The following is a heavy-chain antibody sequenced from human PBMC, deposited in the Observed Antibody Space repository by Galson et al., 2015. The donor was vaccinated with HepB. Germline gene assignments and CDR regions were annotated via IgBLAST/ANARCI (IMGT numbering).Heavy chain of an antibody. Sequence: SVKVSCKASGYTFTSYGISWVRQAPGQGLEWMGWISAYNGNTNYAQKLQGRVTMTTDTSTSTAYMELRSLRSDDTAVYYCARDLGYSGGWSVAYFDYWGQGTLVTVSS. D-gene: IGHD6-19*01. J-gene: IGHJ4*02. CDR1: GYTFTSYG. CDR3: ARDLGYSGGWSVAYFDY. CDR2: ISAYNGNT. V-gene: IGHV1-18*04.